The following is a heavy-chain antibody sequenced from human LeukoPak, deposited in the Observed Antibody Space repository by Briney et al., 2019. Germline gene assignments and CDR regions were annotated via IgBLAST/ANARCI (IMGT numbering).Heavy chain of an antibody. CDR2: ISSSSSYI. V-gene: IGHV3-21*01. CDR1: GFTFSSYS. D-gene: IGHD5-12*01. J-gene: IGHJ5*02. Sequence: PGGSLRLSCAASGFTFSSYSMIWVPQAPGKGLECVSSISSSSSYIYYADSVKGRFTISRDNAKNSLYLQMNSLRAEDTAVYYCARDSRGYSGYDSGVNWFDPWGQGTLVTVSS. CDR3: ARDSRGYSGYDSGVNWFDP.